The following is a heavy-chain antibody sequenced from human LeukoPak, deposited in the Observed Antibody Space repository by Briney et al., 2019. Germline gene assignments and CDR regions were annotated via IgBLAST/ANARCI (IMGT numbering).Heavy chain of an antibody. CDR3: AREPISGWYRHRYYFDY. Sequence: SETLSLTCAVYGGSFSGYYWGWIRQPPGKGLEWIGEINHSGSTNYNPSLKSRVTISVDTSKNQFSLKLSSVTAADTAVYYCAREPISGWYRHRYYFDYWGQGTLVTVSS. J-gene: IGHJ4*02. CDR2: INHSGST. D-gene: IGHD6-19*01. V-gene: IGHV4-34*01. CDR1: GGSFSGYY.